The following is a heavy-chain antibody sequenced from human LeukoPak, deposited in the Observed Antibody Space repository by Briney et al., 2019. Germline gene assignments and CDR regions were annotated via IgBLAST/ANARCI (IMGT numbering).Heavy chain of an antibody. CDR2: ISGSGGST. J-gene: IGHJ4*02. Sequence: GGSLRLSCAASGFTFSSYAMSWVRQAPGKGLEWVAAISGSGGSTYYADSVKGRFTISRDNSKNTLYLQMNSLRAEDTAVYYCAKVYSSSSVYYFDYWGPGTLVTVSS. D-gene: IGHD6-6*01. CDR3: AKVYSSSSVYYFDY. CDR1: GFTFSSYA. V-gene: IGHV3-23*01.